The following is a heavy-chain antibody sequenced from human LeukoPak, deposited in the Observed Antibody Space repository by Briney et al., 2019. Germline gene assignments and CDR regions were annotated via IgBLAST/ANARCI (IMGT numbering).Heavy chain of an antibody. CDR1: GGSFSGYY. Sequence: SETLSLTCAVYGGSFSGYYWSWIRQPPGKGLEWIGEINHSGSTNYNPSLKSRVTISVDTSKNQFSLKLSFVTAADTAVYYCARGLRYSSSWTTWGAFDIWGQGTMVTVSS. CDR3: ARGLRYSSSWTTWGAFDI. CDR2: INHSGST. J-gene: IGHJ3*02. V-gene: IGHV4-34*01. D-gene: IGHD6-13*01.